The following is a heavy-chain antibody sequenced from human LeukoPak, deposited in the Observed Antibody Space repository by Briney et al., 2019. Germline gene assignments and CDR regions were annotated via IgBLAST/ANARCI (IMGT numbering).Heavy chain of an antibody. CDR3: SRTGTTDY. CDR2: IYNSGST. J-gene: IGHJ4*02. Sequence: SETLSLTCTVSGDSISSYYWSWIRQPPGKGPEWIGYIYNSGSTKYNPSLKSRVTISVDTSKNQFFLKLSSVTAADTAVYYCSRTGTTDYWGQGTLVTVSS. V-gene: IGHV4-59*01. D-gene: IGHD1-7*01. CDR1: GDSISSYY.